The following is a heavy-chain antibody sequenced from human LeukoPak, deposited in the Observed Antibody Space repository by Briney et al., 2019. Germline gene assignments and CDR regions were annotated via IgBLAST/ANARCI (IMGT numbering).Heavy chain of an antibody. V-gene: IGHV3-23*01. CDR1: GFPFNNYL. J-gene: IGHJ4*02. CDR3: AKECDYSPGHKFDL. Sequence: GGSLRLSCAASGFPFNNYLMSWVRRAPGKGLEWVSVLFIGGGRTLYADSVKGRFTISGATSRTTLYLQMNGLRAEDTAVYYCAKECDYSPGHKFDLWGQGTLVTVSS. D-gene: IGHD3-10*01. CDR2: LFIGGGRT.